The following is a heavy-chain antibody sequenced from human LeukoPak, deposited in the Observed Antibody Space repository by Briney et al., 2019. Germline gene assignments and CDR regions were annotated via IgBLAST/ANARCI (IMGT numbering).Heavy chain of an antibody. D-gene: IGHD1-26*01. CDR3: ARVTGATTHWFDP. CDR2: ISSSGSTI. V-gene: IGHV3-11*01. J-gene: IGHJ5*02. Sequence: GGSLRLSCAASGFTFSDYCMSWIRQAPGRGLEWVSYISSSGSTIYYADSVKGRFTISRDNAKNSLYLQMNSLRAEDTAVYYCARVTGATTHWFDPWGQGTLVTVSS. CDR1: GFTFSDYC.